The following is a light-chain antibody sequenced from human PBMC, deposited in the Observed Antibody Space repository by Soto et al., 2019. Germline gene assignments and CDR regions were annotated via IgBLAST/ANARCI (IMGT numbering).Light chain of an antibody. CDR3: FSKISGFVYG. J-gene: IGLJ1*01. V-gene: IGLV2-14*01. CDR1: NTDLGVYGY. CDR2: DVN. Sequence: QSALAQPASVSGSFGQSITISCSGPNTDLGVYGYVSWYQHHPGKAPKLLIYDVNNRLSGISDRFSGSKSGDTASLTISGLQAEDEADYFCFSKISGFVYGFGTGTKLTVL.